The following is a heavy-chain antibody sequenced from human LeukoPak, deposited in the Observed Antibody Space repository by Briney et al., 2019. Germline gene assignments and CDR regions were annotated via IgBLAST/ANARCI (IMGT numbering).Heavy chain of an antibody. CDR1: GFTFSTYA. D-gene: IGHD2-21*02. CDR3: ASGHGTTIGTFDY. V-gene: IGHV3-23*01. CDR2: ITNGGNYT. J-gene: IGHJ4*02. Sequence: GGSLRLSCAASGFTFSTYAMNWVRQAPGKGLEWVSGITNGGNYTFYADSVKGWFTISRDNSKNTLYLQMNSLRADDTAVYYCASGHGTTIGTFDYWGQGTLDGVSS.